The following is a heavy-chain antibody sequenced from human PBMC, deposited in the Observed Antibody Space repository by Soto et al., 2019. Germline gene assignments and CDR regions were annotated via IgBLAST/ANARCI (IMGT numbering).Heavy chain of an antibody. V-gene: IGHV1-69*13. D-gene: IGHD6-19*01. CDR2: IIPIFGTA. CDR1: GGTFSSYA. J-gene: IGHJ6*02. CDR3: EASWLVLGFYYCYYGMDV. Sequence: SVKVSCKASGGTFSSYAIRWVRQAPGQGLEWMGGIIPIFGTAHYAQKFQGRVTLTADESTSTAYMELSSLSSEDTAVYYCEASWLVLGFYYCYYGMDVWGQGTTVTVSS.